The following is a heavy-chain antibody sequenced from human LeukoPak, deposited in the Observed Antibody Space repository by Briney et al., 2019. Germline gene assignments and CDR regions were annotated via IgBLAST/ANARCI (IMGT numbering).Heavy chain of an antibody. CDR1: GFTFSSYS. D-gene: IGHD1-26*01. CDR2: ISTSSSYI. V-gene: IGHV3-21*01. CDR3: ARDEVGAFDI. Sequence: PGGSLRLSCAASGFTFSSYSMNWVRQAPGKGLEWVSSISTSSSYIYYADSVKGRFTISRDNAKNSLYLQMNSLRAEDTAVYYCARDEVGAFDIWGQGTMVTVSS. J-gene: IGHJ3*02.